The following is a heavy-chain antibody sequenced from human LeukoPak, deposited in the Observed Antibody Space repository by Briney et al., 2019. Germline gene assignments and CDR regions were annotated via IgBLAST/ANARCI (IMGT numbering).Heavy chain of an antibody. CDR1: GFSFSSYN. V-gene: IGHV3-48*04. CDR3: ARGDSSGQGY. CDR2: ISSSSTTI. J-gene: IGHJ4*02. Sequence: GGSLRLSCAASGFSFSSYNMNWVRQAPGKGLEWVSYISSSSTTIYYVDSVKGRFTISRDNAKNSLYLQMNSLRAEDTAVYYCARGDSSGQGYWGQGTLVTVSS. D-gene: IGHD6-19*01.